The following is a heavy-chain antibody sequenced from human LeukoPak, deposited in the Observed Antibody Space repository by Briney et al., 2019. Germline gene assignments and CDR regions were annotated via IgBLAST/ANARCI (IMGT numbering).Heavy chain of an antibody. J-gene: IGHJ4*02. Sequence: GGSLRLSCAASGFNFSIYAMSWVRQAPGRGLQWVSGVSASGATTYYADSLKGRFTISRDNSKNTMFLQMNRLRDEDTAVYYCARGLRGPDYWGQGTQVTVSS. CDR1: GFNFSIYA. CDR3: ARGLRGPDY. CDR2: VSASGATT. V-gene: IGHV3-23*01.